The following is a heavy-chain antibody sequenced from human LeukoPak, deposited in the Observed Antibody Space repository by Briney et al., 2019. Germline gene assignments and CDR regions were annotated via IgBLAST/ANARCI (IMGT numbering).Heavy chain of an antibody. CDR1: GFTFSNAW. CDR2: IKSKTDGGTT. V-gene: IGHV3-15*05. CDR3: ARAFDY. J-gene: IGHJ4*02. Sequence: GGSLRLSCAASGFTFSNAWMSWVRQAPGKGLEWVGRIKSKTDGGTTDYAAPVKGRFTISRDNAKNTLYLQMNSLRAEDTAVYYCARAFDYWGQGTLVTVSS.